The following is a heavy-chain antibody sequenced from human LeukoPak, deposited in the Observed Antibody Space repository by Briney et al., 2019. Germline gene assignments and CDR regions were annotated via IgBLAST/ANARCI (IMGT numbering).Heavy chain of an antibody. V-gene: IGHV4-30-2*01. J-gene: IGHJ4*02. CDR2: IYHSGST. CDR3: AGGAYYYGSGSYTQTYYFDY. D-gene: IGHD3-10*01. Sequence: SETLSLTCAVSGGSISSGGYSWSWIRQPPGKGLEWIGYIYHSGSTYYNPSLKSRVTISVDRSKNQFSLKLSSVTAADTAVYYCAGGAYYYGSGSYTQTYYFDYWGQGTLVTVSS. CDR1: GGSISSGGYS.